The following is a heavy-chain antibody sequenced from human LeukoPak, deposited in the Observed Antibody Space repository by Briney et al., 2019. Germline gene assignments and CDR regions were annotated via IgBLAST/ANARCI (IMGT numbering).Heavy chain of an antibody. D-gene: IGHD5-12*01. CDR3: ARAATSYYYYGMDV. CDR2: INHSGST. V-gene: IGHV4-34*01. CDR1: GGSFSGYY. Sequence: TTSETLSLTCAVYGGSFSGYYWSWIRQPPGKGLEWIGEINHSGSTNYNPSLKSRVTISVDTSKNQFSLKLSSVTAADTAVYYCARAATSYYYYGMDVWGQGTTVTVSS. J-gene: IGHJ6*02.